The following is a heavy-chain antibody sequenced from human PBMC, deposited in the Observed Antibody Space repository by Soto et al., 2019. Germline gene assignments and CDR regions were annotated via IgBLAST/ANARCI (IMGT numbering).Heavy chain of an antibody. D-gene: IGHD2-21*02. CDR3: VKEQHNFDFLGDCASEYFRD. J-gene: IGHJ1*01. V-gene: IGHV3-23*01. Sequence: EVQLLETGGDLVHPGGSLRLSCVGSGFTFRSYAVGWVRQAPGKGLEWVSSIRGSGGDTYYADPVKGRFTISRDDSQKTVYLQMNSLRDADTALYYCVKEQHNFDFLGDCASEYFRDWGQGTLVTVSS. CDR2: IRGSGGDT. CDR1: GFTFRSYA.